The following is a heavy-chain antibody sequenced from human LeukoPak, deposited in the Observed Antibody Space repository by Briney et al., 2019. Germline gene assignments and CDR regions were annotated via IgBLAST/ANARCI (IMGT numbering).Heavy chain of an antibody. CDR1: GGSFSGYY. V-gene: IGHV4-34*01. J-gene: IGHJ5*02. CDR3: ARHILTGWYISRFDP. CDR2: INHSGST. Sequence: SETLSLTCAVYGGSFSGYYWSWIRQPPGKGLEWIGEINHSGSTNYNPSLKSRVTISVDTSKNQFSLKLSSVTAADTAVYYCARHILTGWYISRFDPWGQGTLVTVSS. D-gene: IGHD3-9*01.